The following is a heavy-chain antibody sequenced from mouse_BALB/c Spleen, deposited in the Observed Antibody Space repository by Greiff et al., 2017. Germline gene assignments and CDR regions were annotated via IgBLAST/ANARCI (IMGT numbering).Heavy chain of an antibody. J-gene: IGHJ2*01. V-gene: IGHV1-7*01. CDR3: ARGGYGKHYFDY. CDR2: INPSTGYT. D-gene: IGHD2-10*02. Sequence: QVQLQQSGAELAKPGASVKMSCKASGYTFTSYWMHWVKQRPGQGLEWIGYINPSTGYTEYNQKFKDKATLTADKSSSTAYMQLSSLTSEDSAVYYCARGGYGKHYFDYWGQGTTLTVSS. CDR1: GYTFTSYW.